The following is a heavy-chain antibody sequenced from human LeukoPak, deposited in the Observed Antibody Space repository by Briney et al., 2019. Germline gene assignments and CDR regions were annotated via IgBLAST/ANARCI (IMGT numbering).Heavy chain of an antibody. J-gene: IGHJ4*02. D-gene: IGHD6-6*01. CDR2: ISYDGSNN. CDR3: SRVGYSSSSRRDPSDY. Sequence: GGSLRLSCAASGFTFNSYAMHWVRQAPGKGLEWVAVISYDGSNNYYADSVKGRLTISRDNSKNTLSLQMNSLRAEDTAVYYWSRVGYSSSSRRDPSDYWGKGTLVTVSS. V-gene: IGHV3-30*04. CDR1: GFTFNSYA.